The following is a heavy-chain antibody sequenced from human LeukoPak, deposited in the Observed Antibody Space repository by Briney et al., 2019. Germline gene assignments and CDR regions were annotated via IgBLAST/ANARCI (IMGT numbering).Heavy chain of an antibody. V-gene: IGHV4-59*11. Sequence: SETLSLTCTVSGGSISSHYWSWVRQPPGKGLEWIGYIYYSGSTNYNPSLKSRVTISVDTSKNRFSLKLSSVTAADTAVYYCATDGSGYYFWFDPWGQGTLVTVSS. CDR1: GGSISSHY. J-gene: IGHJ5*02. CDR3: ATDGSGYYFWFDP. D-gene: IGHD3-22*01. CDR2: IYYSGST.